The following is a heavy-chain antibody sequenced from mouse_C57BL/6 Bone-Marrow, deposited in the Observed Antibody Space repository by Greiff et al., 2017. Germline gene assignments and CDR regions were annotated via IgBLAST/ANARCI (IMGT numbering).Heavy chain of an antibody. V-gene: IGHV1-15*01. Sequence: LVESGAELVRPGASVTLSCKASGYTFTDYEMHWVKQTPVHGLEWIGAIDPETGGTAYNQKFKGKAILTADKSSSTAYMELRSLTSEDSAVXYCTRDDGYHFAYWGQGTLVTVSA. CDR2: IDPETGGT. CDR3: TRDDGYHFAY. D-gene: IGHD2-3*01. J-gene: IGHJ3*01. CDR1: GYTFTDYE.